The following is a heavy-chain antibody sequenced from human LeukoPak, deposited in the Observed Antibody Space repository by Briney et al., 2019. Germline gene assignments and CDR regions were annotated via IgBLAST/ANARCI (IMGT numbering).Heavy chain of an antibody. CDR2: MNPNSGNT. CDR3: AREDPQSRAFDI. J-gene: IGHJ3*02. Sequence: ASVKVSCKTSGYTFSTYDINWVRQAAGQGLEWMGWMNPNSGNTGFAQKFQGRATITRDTSITTAYLELSSLRSEDTAVYYCAREDPQSRAFDIWGQGTMVTVSS. V-gene: IGHV1-8*03. D-gene: IGHD2-15*01. CDR1: GYTFSTYD.